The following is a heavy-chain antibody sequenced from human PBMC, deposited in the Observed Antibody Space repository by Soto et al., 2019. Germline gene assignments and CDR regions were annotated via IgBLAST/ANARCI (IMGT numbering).Heavy chain of an antibody. V-gene: IGHV1-69*12. CDR2: IIPMFGTA. D-gene: IGHD5-12*01. CDR1: GGTFSTYA. Sequence: QVQLVQSGAEVKKPESSVKVSCKAPGGTFSTYAISWVRPAPGQGLEWMGGIIPMFGTANYAQRFRARVTITADESTNTGYMELSSLRSEDTAVYFCASGIQLWLRRINNGYSGWGQGTLVTVSS. J-gene: IGHJ4*02. CDR3: ASGIQLWLRRINNGYSG.